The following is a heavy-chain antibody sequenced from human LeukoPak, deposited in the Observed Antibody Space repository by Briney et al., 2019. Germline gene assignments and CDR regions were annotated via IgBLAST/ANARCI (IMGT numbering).Heavy chain of an antibody. Sequence: SETLSLTCTVSGGSISSYYWSWIRQPPGKGLEWIGYIYYSGSTNYNPSLKSRVTISVDTSRNQFSLKLSSVTAADTAVYYCARWRGSYYYDRAFDIWGQGTMVTVSS. CDR2: IYYSGST. D-gene: IGHD3-22*01. J-gene: IGHJ3*02. V-gene: IGHV4-59*01. CDR3: ARWRGSYYYDRAFDI. CDR1: GGSISSYY.